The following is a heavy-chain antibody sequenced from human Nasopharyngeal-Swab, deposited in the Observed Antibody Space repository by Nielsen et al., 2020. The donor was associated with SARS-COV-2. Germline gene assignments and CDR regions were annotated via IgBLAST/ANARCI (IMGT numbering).Heavy chain of an antibody. J-gene: IGHJ4*02. D-gene: IGHD3-10*01. Sequence: SETLSLTCTVSGGSISSSSYYWGWIRQPPGKGLEWIGSIYYSGSTYYNPSLKSRVTISVDTSKNQFSLKLSSVTAADTAVYYCAREVAEFPVWVGYDYWGQGTLVTVSS. CDR2: IYYSGST. V-gene: IGHV4-39*02. CDR1: GGSISSSSYY. CDR3: AREVAEFPVWVGYDY.